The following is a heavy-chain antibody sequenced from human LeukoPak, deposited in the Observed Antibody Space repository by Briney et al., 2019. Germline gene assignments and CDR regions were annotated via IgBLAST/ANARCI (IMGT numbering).Heavy chain of an antibody. J-gene: IGHJ4*02. CDR2: IYYSGST. CDR1: GGSISSYC. Sequence: SETLSLTCTVSGGSISSYCWSWIRQPPGKGLEWIGYIYYSGSTNYNPSLKSRVTISVDTSKNQFSLKLSSVTAADTAVYYCARVGATTLHDYWGQGTLVTVSS. D-gene: IGHD1-26*01. CDR3: ARVGATTLHDY. V-gene: IGHV4-59*01.